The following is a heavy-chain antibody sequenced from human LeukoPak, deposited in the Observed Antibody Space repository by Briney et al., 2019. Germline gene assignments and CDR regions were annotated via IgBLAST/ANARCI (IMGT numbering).Heavy chain of an antibody. Sequence: ASVKVSCKASGGTFSSYAISWVRQAPGQGLEWMGRINPNSGGTNYAQKFQGRVTMTRDTSISTAYMELSRLRSDDTAVYYCARWCCTNGVCYADYWGQGTLVTVSS. V-gene: IGHV1-2*06. CDR2: INPNSGGT. CDR1: GGTFSSYA. D-gene: IGHD2-8*01. CDR3: ARWCCTNGVCYADY. J-gene: IGHJ4*02.